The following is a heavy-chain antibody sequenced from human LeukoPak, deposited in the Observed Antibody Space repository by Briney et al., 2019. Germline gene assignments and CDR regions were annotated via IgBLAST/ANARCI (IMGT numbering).Heavy chain of an antibody. D-gene: IGHD5-18*01. CDR2: ISSSSSYT. CDR1: GFTFSDYY. Sequence: GGSLRLSCAASGFTFSDYYMSWIRQAPGKELEWVSYISSSSSYTNYADSVKGRFTISRDNAKNSLYLQMNSLRAEDTAVYYCAREPPRGGYSYGYYYWGQGTLVTVSS. CDR3: AREPPRGGYSYGYYY. V-gene: IGHV3-11*06. J-gene: IGHJ4*02.